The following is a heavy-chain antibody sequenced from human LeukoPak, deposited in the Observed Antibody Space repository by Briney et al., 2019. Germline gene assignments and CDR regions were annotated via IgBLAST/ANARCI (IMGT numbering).Heavy chain of an antibody. J-gene: IGHJ4*02. D-gene: IGHD3-10*01. V-gene: IGHV1-69*13. CDR3: ARGWGNYYGSGSYFDY. Sequence: SVKVPCKAFGGTFSSYAISCVRQVPGQGVEWMGGIIPIFGTANYAQKFQGRVTITADESTSTAYMELSSLRSEDTAVYYCARGWGNYYGSGSYFDYWGQGTLVTVSS. CDR1: GGTFSSYA. CDR2: IIPIFGTA.